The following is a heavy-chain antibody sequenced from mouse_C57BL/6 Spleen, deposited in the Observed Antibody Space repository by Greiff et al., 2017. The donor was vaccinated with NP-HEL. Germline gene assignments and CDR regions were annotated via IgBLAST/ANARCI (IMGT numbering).Heavy chain of an antibody. D-gene: IGHD2-4*01. CDR3: ARVGDYDGEGFYWYFDV. J-gene: IGHJ1*03. CDR2: ILPGSGST. Sequence: QVQLKQSGAELMKPGASVKLSCKATGYTFTGYWIEWVKQRPGHGLEWIGEILPGSGSTNYNEKFKGKATFTADTSSNTAYMQLSSLTTEDSAIYYCARVGDYDGEGFYWYFDVWGTGTTVTVSS. V-gene: IGHV1-9*01. CDR1: GYTFTGYW.